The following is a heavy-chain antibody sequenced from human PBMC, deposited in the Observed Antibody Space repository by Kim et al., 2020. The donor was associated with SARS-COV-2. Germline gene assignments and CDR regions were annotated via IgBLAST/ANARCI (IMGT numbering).Heavy chain of an antibody. D-gene: IGHD6-19*01. CDR1: GGSFSGYY. CDR3: ARGTRQWLSRPYSYYMDV. CDR2: INHSGGT. Sequence: SETLSLTCAVYGGSFSGYYWSWIRQPPGKGLEWIGEINHSGGTNYNPSLKSRVTISVDTSKNQFSLKLSSVTAADTAVYYCARGTRQWLSRPYSYYMDV. J-gene: IGHJ6*03. V-gene: IGHV4-34*01.